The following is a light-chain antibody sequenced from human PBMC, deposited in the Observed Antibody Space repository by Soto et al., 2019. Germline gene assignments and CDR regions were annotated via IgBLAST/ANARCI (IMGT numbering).Light chain of an antibody. Sequence: EIVWTQSPGTLSLSPGERATLSCRASQSVSSSYLAWYQQKPGQAPRLLIYGASSRATSIPDRFSGSGSGTDFTLTISRLEPEDFAVYYCQQYGSSPLTFGPGTKVDIK. CDR2: GAS. CDR1: QSVSSSY. V-gene: IGKV3-20*01. J-gene: IGKJ3*01. CDR3: QQYGSSPLT.